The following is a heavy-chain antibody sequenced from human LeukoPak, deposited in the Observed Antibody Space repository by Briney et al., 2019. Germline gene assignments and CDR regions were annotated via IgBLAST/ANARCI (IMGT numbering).Heavy chain of an antibody. CDR2: ISSSGSNI. CDR1: GFTFRTFE. J-gene: IGHJ4*02. Sequence: QPGGSLRLSCAASGFTFRTFEMNWVRQAPGKGLEWVSYISSSGSNIYYADSVKGRFTISRDNDKNSLYLQMNSLRVEDTAVYYCARADMATITIDYWGQGTLVTVSS. V-gene: IGHV3-48*03. D-gene: IGHD5-24*01. CDR3: ARADMATITIDY.